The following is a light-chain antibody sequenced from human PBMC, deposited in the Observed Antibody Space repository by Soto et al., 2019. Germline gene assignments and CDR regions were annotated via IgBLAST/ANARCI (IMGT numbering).Light chain of an antibody. J-gene: IGKJ2*01. CDR3: QQYDDLPYT. V-gene: IGKV1-33*01. CDR2: DAS. Sequence: DIQMTQSPSSLSASVGDRITIACQASHDINNYLSWFQQKPGKAPRLLIYDASKLEAGVPSRFSGSGSGTDFTFTINSLQPEDIATYFCQQYDDLPYTFGQGTNLEIK. CDR1: HDINNY.